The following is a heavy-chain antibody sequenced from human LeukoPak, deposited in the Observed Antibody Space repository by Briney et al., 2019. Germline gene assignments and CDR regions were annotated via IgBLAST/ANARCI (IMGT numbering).Heavy chain of an antibody. D-gene: IGHD1-26*01. CDR1: GGSISSYY. CDR2: IYYSGST. Sequence: SETLSLTCTVSGGSISSYYWSWIRQPPGKGLEWIGYIYYSGSTNCNPSLKSRVTISVDTSKNQFSLKLSSVTAADTAVYYCASLKDIVGATVDYWGQGTLVTVSS. CDR3: ASLKDIVGATVDY. J-gene: IGHJ4*02. V-gene: IGHV4-59*01.